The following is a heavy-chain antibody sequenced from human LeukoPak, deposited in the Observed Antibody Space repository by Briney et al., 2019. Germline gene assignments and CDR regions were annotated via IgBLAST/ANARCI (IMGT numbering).Heavy chain of an antibody. Sequence: GASVKVSCKTSGYTFTYDIYWVRQAPGQGLELMGWVNPNNGKTGYCAQKFRGRLTMTRNTSISTAYMQLSSLRSDDTAVYYCARAPIASAVIDYWGQGTLATVSS. CDR1: GYTFTYD. J-gene: IGHJ4*02. V-gene: IGHV1-8*01. CDR2: VNPNNGKT. CDR3: ARAPIASAVIDY. D-gene: IGHD6-13*01.